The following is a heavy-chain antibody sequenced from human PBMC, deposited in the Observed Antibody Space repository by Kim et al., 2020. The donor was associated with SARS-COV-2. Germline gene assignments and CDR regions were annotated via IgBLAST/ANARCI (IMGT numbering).Heavy chain of an antibody. CDR2: IIPIFGTA. Sequence: SVKVSCKASGGTFSSYAISWVRQAPGQGLEWMGGIIPIFGTANYAQKFQGRVTITADESTSTAYMELSSLRSEDTAVYYCARAQVYYDSSGYYLPGFDYWGQGTLVTVSS. D-gene: IGHD3-22*01. CDR3: ARAQVYYDSSGYYLPGFDY. V-gene: IGHV1-69*13. J-gene: IGHJ4*02. CDR1: GGTFSSYA.